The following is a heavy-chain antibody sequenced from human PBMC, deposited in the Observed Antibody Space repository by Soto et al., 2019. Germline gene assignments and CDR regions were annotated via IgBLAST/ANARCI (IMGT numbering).Heavy chain of an antibody. Sequence: GGSLRLSCAASGFTFSDAWMTWVRQAPGKGLEWVGRIKSQGEGGTTEYAAPVKGRFTISRDDSENTLYPQMNSLKSEDTAVYYCAAFRSYSDYWGAGTLVTVSS. J-gene: IGHJ4*02. V-gene: IGHV3-15*01. CDR3: AAFRSYSDY. CDR2: IKSQGEGGTT. CDR1: GFTFSDAW.